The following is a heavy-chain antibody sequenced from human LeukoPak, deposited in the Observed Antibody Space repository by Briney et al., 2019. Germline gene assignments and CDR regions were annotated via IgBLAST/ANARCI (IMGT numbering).Heavy chain of an antibody. CDR3: ARLSGCPWGSTKDCSSTSLLMKKRYFDY. D-gene: IGHD2-2*01. Sequence: GGSLRLSCAASGFTFSSYWMSWVRQAPGKGLEWVANIKQDGSEKYYVDSVKGRFTISRDNAKNSLYLQMNSLRAEDTAMYYCARLSGCPWGSTKDCSSTSLLMKKRYFDYWGQGTLVTVSS. V-gene: IGHV3-7*01. CDR2: IKQDGSEK. J-gene: IGHJ4*02. CDR1: GFTFSSYW.